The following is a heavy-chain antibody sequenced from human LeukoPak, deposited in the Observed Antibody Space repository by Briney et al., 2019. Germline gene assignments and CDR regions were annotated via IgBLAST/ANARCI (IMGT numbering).Heavy chain of an antibody. CDR1: GFTFKNNA. J-gene: IGHJ6*02. D-gene: IGHD1-1*01. Sequence: GGSLRLSCAASGFTFKNNAMSWVRQAPGKGPEWLSFITGSGDNTYYADSVKGRFTISRDNSKNTLYLQMNSLRAEDTAVYYCAKVPLEIYYYGMDVWGQGTTVTVSS. V-gene: IGHV3-23*01. CDR2: ITGSGDNT. CDR3: AKVPLEIYYYGMDV.